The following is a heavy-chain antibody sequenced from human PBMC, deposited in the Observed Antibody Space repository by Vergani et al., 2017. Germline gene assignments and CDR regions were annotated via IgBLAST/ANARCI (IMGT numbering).Heavy chain of an antibody. CDR3: ARGASGDYVSSFDY. Sequence: QVQLVQSGAEVKKPGSSVKVSCKASGGTFSSYAISWVRQAPGQGLEWMGRIIPVLGKTKYAQDFQGRLTITADTSTSTAYMELTSLRAEDTAVYYCARGASGDYVSSFDYWGQGTLVTVSS. D-gene: IGHD4-17*01. CDR2: IIPVLGKT. CDR1: GGTFSSYA. J-gene: IGHJ4*02. V-gene: IGHV1-69*04.